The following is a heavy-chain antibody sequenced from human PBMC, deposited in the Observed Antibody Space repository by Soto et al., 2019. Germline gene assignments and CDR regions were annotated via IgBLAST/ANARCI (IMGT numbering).Heavy chain of an antibody. CDR1: GFTFSSYA. CDR3: AKGLSGYYHLPPADY. Sequence: GGSLRLSCAASGFTFSSYAMSWVRQAPGKGLEWVSAISGSGGSTYYADSVKGRFTISRDNSKNKLYLQMNSLRAEDTAVYYCAKGLSGYYHLPPADYWGQGTLVTVSS. J-gene: IGHJ4*02. V-gene: IGHV3-23*01. CDR2: ISGSGGST. D-gene: IGHD3-22*01.